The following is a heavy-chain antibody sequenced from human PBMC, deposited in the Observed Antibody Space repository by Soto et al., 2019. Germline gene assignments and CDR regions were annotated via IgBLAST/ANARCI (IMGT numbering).Heavy chain of an antibody. V-gene: IGHV4-34*01. CDR3: ARGPKKVPAAINYMDV. CDR2: INHSGST. Sequence: PSETLSLTCAVYGGSFSGYYWSWIRQPPGKGLEWIGEINHSGSTNYNPSLRSRVTISVDTSKNQFSLKLSSVTAADTAVYYCARGPKKVPAAINYMDVWGKGTTVTVSS. CDR1: GGSFSGYY. D-gene: IGHD2-2*01. J-gene: IGHJ6*03.